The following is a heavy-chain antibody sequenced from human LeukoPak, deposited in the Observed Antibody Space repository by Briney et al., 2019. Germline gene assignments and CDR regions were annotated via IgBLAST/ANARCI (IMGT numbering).Heavy chain of an antibody. CDR2: ISYDGSNK. Sequence: GRSLRLSCAASGFTFSSYGMHWVRQAPGMGLEWVAIISYDGSNKYYADSVKGRFTISRDNSRNTLYLQMNSLRAEDTALYYCAKVRVDAYMSPNDYWGQGTLVTVSS. D-gene: IGHD5-24*01. CDR3: AKVRVDAYMSPNDY. J-gene: IGHJ4*02. V-gene: IGHV3-30*18. CDR1: GFTFSSYG.